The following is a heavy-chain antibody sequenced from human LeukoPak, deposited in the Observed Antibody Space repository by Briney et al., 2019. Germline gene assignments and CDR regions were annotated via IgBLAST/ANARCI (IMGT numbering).Heavy chain of an antibody. J-gene: IGHJ4*02. D-gene: IGHD3-22*01. CDR2: ISSSGSTI. Sequence: PGGSLSLSCAASGFTFSDYYMSWIRQAPGKGLEWVSYISSSGSTIYYADSVKGRFTISRDNAKNSLYLQMNSLRAEDTAVYYCARDRHLSGYYYDSSGSVFDYWGQGTLVTVSS. CDR1: GFTFSDYY. V-gene: IGHV3-11*01. CDR3: ARDRHLSGYYYDSSGSVFDY.